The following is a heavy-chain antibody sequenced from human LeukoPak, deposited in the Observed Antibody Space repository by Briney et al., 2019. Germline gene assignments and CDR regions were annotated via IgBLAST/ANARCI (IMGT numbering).Heavy chain of an antibody. J-gene: IGHJ4*02. CDR1: GYTFTSYD. D-gene: IGHD2-2*01. Sequence: GASVKVSCKASGYTFTSYDVNWVRQATGQGLEWMGWMNPKSGNTGYAQKLKGRVTMTTDTSTNTAYMELSSLYSEDTAVYYCARDQTGCSSTSCYGFDYWGQGTLVTVSS. CDR3: ARDQTGCSSTSCYGFDY. CDR2: MNPKSGNT. V-gene: IGHV1-8*01.